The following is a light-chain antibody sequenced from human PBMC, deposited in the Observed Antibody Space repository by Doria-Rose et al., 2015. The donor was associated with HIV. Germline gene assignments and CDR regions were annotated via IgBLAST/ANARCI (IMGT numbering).Light chain of an antibody. CDR1: QSFSSTY. CDR2: DGS. V-gene: IGKV3-20*01. J-gene: IGKJ1*01. CDR3: HQYGTSWT. Sequence: TQSPGTLSLSPGERATLSCGASQSFSSTYLAWYQQKPGQAPSLLIYDGSTRATGIPDRFSASGSGTDFTLTINRLEPEDFALYYCHQYGTSWTFGQGTKAEI.